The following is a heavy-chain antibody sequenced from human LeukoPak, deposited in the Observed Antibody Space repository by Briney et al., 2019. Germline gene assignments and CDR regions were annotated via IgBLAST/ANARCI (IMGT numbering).Heavy chain of an antibody. Sequence: PGGSLRLSCAASGFTFSSYAMTWVRQAPGKGLEWVSGISGSGGSTYYADSVKGRFTISRDNSKNTLYLQLNSLRAEDTAVYYCAKGRGSSETYYFDYWGQGPLVAVSS. CDR3: AKGRGSSETYYFDY. J-gene: IGHJ4*02. D-gene: IGHD6-6*01. CDR1: GFTFSSYA. V-gene: IGHV3-23*01. CDR2: ISGSGGST.